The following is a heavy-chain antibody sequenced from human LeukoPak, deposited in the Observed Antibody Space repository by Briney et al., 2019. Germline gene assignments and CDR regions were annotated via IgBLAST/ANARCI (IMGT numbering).Heavy chain of an antibody. V-gene: IGHV3-53*01. CDR1: GFTVSSNY. CDR3: ARRPGN. CDR2: IYSGGAI. D-gene: IGHD1-14*01. Sequence: GGSLRLSCAASGFTVSSNYMSWVRQAPGKGLECVSLIYSGGAIRYADSVKGRFTISRDSSKNTLFLQMNDLTVEDTARYYCARRPGNWGQGILVTVSS. J-gene: IGHJ4*02.